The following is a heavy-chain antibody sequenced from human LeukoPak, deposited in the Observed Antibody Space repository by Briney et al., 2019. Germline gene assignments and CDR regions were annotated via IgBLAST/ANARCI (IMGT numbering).Heavy chain of an antibody. CDR2: IWYDGSNK. D-gene: IGHD3-10*01. CDR3: ARDPAQGFGELFSPPDY. CDR1: GFTFSSYG. Sequence: PGGSLRLSCAASGFTFSSYGMHWVRQAPGKGLEWVAVIWYDGSNKYYADSVKGRFTISRDNSKNPLYPQMNSLRAEDTAVYYCARDPAQGFGELFSPPDYWGQGTLVTVSS. V-gene: IGHV3-33*01. J-gene: IGHJ4*02.